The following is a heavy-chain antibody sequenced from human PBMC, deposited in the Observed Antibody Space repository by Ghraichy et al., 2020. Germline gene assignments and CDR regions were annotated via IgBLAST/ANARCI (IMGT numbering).Heavy chain of an antibody. Sequence: SETLSLTCTVSGGSISSYYWSWIRQPPGKGLEWIGYIYYSGSTNYNPSLKSRVTISVDTSKNQFSLKLSSVTAADTAVYYCAREYSSSWTGAHFDYWGQGTLVTVSS. D-gene: IGHD6-13*01. CDR1: GGSISSYY. CDR3: AREYSSSWTGAHFDY. J-gene: IGHJ4*02. CDR2: IYYSGST. V-gene: IGHV4-59*01.